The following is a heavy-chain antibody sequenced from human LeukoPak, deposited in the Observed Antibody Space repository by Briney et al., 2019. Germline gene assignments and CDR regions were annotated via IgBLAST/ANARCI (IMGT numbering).Heavy chain of an antibody. CDR2: INPNSGGT. J-gene: IGHJ4*02. Sequence: ASVKVSCKASGYTFTSYGINWVRQAPGQGLEWMGWINPNSGGTNYAQKFQGRVTMTRDTSISTAYMELSRLRSDDTAVYYCARDPSPQSHYFDYWGQGTLVTVSS. CDR3: ARDPSPQSHYFDY. D-gene: IGHD5-24*01. CDR1: GYTFTSYG. V-gene: IGHV1-2*02.